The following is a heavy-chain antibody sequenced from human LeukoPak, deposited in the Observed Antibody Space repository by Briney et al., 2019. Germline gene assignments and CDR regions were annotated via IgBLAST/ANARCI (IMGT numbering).Heavy chain of an antibody. Sequence: GGSLRLPCAASGFTFSSYDMHWVRQATGKGLEWVSAIGTAGDTYYPGSVKSRFTISRENAKNSLYLQMNSLRAGDTAVYYCARAVLLGFGEPPAFDIWRKRTMVTVSS. V-gene: IGHV3-13*01. CDR2: IGTAGDT. J-gene: IGHJ3*02. CDR1: GFTFSSYD. CDR3: ARAVLLGFGEPPAFDI. D-gene: IGHD3-10*01.